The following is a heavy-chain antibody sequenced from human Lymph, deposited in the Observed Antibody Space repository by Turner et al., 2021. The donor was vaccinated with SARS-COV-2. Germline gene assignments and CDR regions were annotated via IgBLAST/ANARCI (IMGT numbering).Heavy chain of an antibody. J-gene: IGHJ2*01. CDR3: ARGAAGEWYFDL. Sequence: QVQLGESGGGVVQPGRSLSLSCAASGFTFSSYGMYWVRQAPGKGLEWVAVIWYDGSNKYNADSVKGRFTISRDNSKNTLYLQMNSLRAEDTAVYYCARGAAGEWYFDLWGRGTLVTVSS. V-gene: IGHV3-33*01. CDR1: GFTFSSYG. CDR2: IWYDGSNK. D-gene: IGHD1-26*01.